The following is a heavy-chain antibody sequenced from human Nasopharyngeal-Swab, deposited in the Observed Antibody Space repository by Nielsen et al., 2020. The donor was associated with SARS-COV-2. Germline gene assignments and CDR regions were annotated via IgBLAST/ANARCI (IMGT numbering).Heavy chain of an antibody. CDR3: ARQERQWLELQPHYFDY. J-gene: IGHJ4*02. D-gene: IGHD6-19*01. CDR1: GGSISSSSYY. Sequence: GSLRLSCTVSGGSISSSSYYWGWIRQPPGKGLEWIGSIYYSGSTYYNLSLKSRVTISVDTSKNQFSLKLSSVTAADTAVYYCARQERQWLELQPHYFDYWGQGTLVTVSS. V-gene: IGHV4-39*01. CDR2: IYYSGST.